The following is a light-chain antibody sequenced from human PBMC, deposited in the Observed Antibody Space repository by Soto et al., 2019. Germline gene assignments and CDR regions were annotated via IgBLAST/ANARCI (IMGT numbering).Light chain of an antibody. CDR3: QQYGSSPRT. V-gene: IGKV3-20*01. J-gene: IGKJ1*01. CDR1: QSISNN. Sequence: EIVLTQSPATLSLSPGERATLSCRASQSISNNLAWYQQKPGQAPRLVIYSASSRATGIPDRFSGSGSGTDFTLTISRLEPEDFAVYYCQQYGSSPRTFGQGTKV. CDR2: SAS.